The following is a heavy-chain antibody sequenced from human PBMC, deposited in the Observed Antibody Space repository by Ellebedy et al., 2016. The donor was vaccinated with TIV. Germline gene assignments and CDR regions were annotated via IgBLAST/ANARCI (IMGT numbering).Heavy chain of an antibody. D-gene: IGHD6-13*01. CDR1: GFTFSSYW. CDR2: IKQDGSEK. V-gene: IGHV3-7*03. J-gene: IGHJ4*02. Sequence: PGGSLRLSCAASGFTFSSYWMSWVRQAPGKGLEWVANIKQDGSEKYYVDSVKGRFTISRDNAKNSLYLQMNSLRAEDTAVYYCARVGVIAAAGASDYWGQGTLVTVSS. CDR3: ARVGVIAAAGASDY.